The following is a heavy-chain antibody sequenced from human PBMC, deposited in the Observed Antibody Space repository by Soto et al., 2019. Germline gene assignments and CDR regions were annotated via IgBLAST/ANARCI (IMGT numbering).Heavy chain of an antibody. CDR1: GCTFTGYY. CDR3: ARDRGIVATMFDPGPAF. CDR2: INPNSGGT. V-gene: IGHV1-2*02. J-gene: IGHJ4*02. D-gene: IGHD5-12*01. Sequence: GPSVKVSCKASGCTFTGYYMHWVLQAPGQGLEWMGWINPNSGGTNYAQKFQGRVTMTRDTSISTAYMELSRLRSDDTAVYYCARDRGIVATMFDPGPAFWGQGTLVTVSS.